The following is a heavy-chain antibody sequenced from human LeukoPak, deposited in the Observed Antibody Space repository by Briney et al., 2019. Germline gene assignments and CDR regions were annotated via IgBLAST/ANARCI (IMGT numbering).Heavy chain of an antibody. V-gene: IGHV4-59*01. D-gene: IGHD6-13*01. J-gene: IGHJ5*02. CDR2: IYYSGSA. CDR3: ARASLEQQLVRGFDP. CDR1: GGSINEYY. Sequence: SETLSLTCTVSGGSINEYYWSWIRQPPGKGLEWIAYIYYSGSARYSPSLRSRVTISVDTSKNQFSLTSRSVTAADTAVYYCARASLEQQLVRGFDPWGQGTLVTVSS.